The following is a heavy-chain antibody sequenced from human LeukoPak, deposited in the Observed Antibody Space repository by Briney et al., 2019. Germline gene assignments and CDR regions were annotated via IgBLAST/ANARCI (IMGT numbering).Heavy chain of an antibody. CDR3: ARITMVRGVIITEQVFDY. CDR2: INPNSGGT. Sequence: ASVKVSCKASGYTFTGYYMHWVRQAPGQGLEWMGWINPNSGGTNYAQKFQGRVTMTRDTSISTAYMELSRLRSDDTAVYYCARITMVRGVIITEQVFDYWGQGTLVTVSS. V-gene: IGHV1-2*02. D-gene: IGHD3-10*01. J-gene: IGHJ4*02. CDR1: GYTFTGYY.